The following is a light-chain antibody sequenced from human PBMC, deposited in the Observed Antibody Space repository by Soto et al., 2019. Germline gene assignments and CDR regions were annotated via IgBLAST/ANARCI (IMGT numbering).Light chain of an antibody. CDR1: SGHSSYA. CDR2: LNSDGSH. Sequence: QSVLTQSPSASASLGASVKLTCTLSSGHSSYAIAWHQQQPEKGPRYLMKLNSDGSHSKGDGIPDRFSGSSSGAERYLTISSLQSEDEADYYCQTWCTGILVFGGGTQLTVL. CDR3: QTWCTGILV. V-gene: IGLV4-69*01. J-gene: IGLJ2*01.